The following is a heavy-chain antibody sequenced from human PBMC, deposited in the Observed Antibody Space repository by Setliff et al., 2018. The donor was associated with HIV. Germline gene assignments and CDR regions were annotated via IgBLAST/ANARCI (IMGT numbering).Heavy chain of an antibody. Sequence: GESLKISCKGSGYSFTSSWIGWVRQKPGKGLEWMGIIYPYDSDAKYSPSFQGQVSISVDKSISTVYLEWSSLKASDTAMYYCARKMDGYLGYFDYWGQGNLVTVSS. D-gene: IGHD3-22*01. V-gene: IGHV5-51*01. CDR3: ARKMDGYLGYFDY. CDR2: IYPYDSDA. J-gene: IGHJ4*02. CDR1: GYSFTSSW.